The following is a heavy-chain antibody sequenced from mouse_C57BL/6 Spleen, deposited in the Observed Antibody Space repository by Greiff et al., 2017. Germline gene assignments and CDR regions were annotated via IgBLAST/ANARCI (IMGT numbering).Heavy chain of an antibody. CDR1: GYTFTSYC. D-gene: IGHD3-2*02. J-gene: IGHJ3*01. V-gene: IGHV1-59*01. CDR2: IDPSDSYT. CDR3: ARGSEDSSVNLFDY. Sequence: VQLQQSGAELVRPGTSVKLSCTASGYTFTSYCMHWVKQRPGQGLEWIGGIDPSDSYTNYNQKFKGKATLTVDTSSSTSYMQLSSLTSEDSAVYYCARGSEDSSVNLFDYWGQGTLVTVSA.